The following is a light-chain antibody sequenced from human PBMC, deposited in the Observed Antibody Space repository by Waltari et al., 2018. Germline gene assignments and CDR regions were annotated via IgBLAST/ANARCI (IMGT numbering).Light chain of an antibody. J-gene: IGLJ1*01. CDR1: SSDVGGYNY. Sequence: QSALTQPASVSGSPGQSITISCTGTSSDVGGYNYVSWYQQHPGKAPKLMIYDVSNRPSGVSNRFSGSKSCNTASLTISGLQPEDEADYYCSSYTSSTIYVFGTGTKVTVL. CDR3: SSYTSSTIYV. CDR2: DVS. V-gene: IGLV2-14*01.